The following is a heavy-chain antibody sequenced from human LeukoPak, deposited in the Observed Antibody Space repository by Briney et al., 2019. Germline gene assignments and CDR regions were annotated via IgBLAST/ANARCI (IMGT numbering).Heavy chain of an antibody. Sequence: PRGSLRLSCVASGFTFSNYHMNWVRHAPEERLEWVSYISTSSNTIYYADSVKGRFTISRDNAKNSLSLQMNSLRAEDTAVYYCARDKRGYFDPNWFDPWGQGTLVTVSS. CDR2: ISTSSNTI. D-gene: IGHD3-9*01. V-gene: IGHV3-48*01. CDR1: GFTFSNYH. CDR3: ARDKRGYFDPNWFDP. J-gene: IGHJ5*02.